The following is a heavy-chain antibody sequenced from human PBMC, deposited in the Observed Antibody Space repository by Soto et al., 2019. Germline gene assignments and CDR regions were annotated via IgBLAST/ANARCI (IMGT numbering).Heavy chain of an antibody. CDR3: ARRAPYGSGSYYKRPFDY. CDR2: INHSGST. Sequence: SETLSLTCAVSGGSFSGYYWSWIRQPPGKGLEWIGEINHSGSTNYNPSLKSRVTMSVDTSKSQFSLKLSSVTAADTAVYYCARRAPYGSGSYYKRPFDYWGQGTLVTVSS. J-gene: IGHJ4*02. D-gene: IGHD3-10*01. CDR1: GGSFSGYY. V-gene: IGHV4-34*01.